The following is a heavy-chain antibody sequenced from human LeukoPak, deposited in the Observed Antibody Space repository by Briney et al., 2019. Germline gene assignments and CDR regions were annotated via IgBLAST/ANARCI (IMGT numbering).Heavy chain of an antibody. CDR2: INHSGST. Sequence: DPSETLSLTCAVYGGSFSGYYWSWIRQPPGKGLEWIGEINHSGSTNYNPSLKSRVTISVDTSKNQFSLKLSSVTAADTAVYYCARVRAARGWFDPWGQGTLVTVSS. D-gene: IGHD6-6*01. CDR3: ARVRAARGWFDP. V-gene: IGHV4-34*01. CDR1: GGSFSGYY. J-gene: IGHJ5*02.